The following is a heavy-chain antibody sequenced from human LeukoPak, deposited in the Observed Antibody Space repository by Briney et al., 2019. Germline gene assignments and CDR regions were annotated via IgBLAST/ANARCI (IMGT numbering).Heavy chain of an antibody. V-gene: IGHV3-23*01. Sequence: GGSLRLSCTASDFAFTSSGMSWVRQVPGTGLEWVSFISATGLSTYYADSVRGRFTISRDNSKNTLYLLMNSLIPEDTAVYYCAREVVSIPSYFDSWGQGTLVTVSS. CDR2: ISATGLST. CDR1: DFAFTSSG. D-gene: IGHD2-21*01. CDR3: AREVVSIPSYFDS. J-gene: IGHJ4*02.